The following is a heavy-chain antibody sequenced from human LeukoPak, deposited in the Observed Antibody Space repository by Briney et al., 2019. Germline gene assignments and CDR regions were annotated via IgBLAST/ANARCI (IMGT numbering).Heavy chain of an antibody. CDR1: GDTFSSLP. D-gene: IGHD3-3*01. J-gene: IGHJ5*02. CDR2: VIPIFGTP. Sequence: GASVKVSCKASGDTFSSLPINWVRQAPGQGFEWMGGVIPIFGTPNYAPKFQGRVTIAADKSSNTAYMELTSLTSEDTAFYYCAKGGNGHSFSFVLEPYYFDPWGQGTLVVVSS. V-gene: IGHV1-69*06. CDR3: AKGGNGHSFSFVLEPYYFDP.